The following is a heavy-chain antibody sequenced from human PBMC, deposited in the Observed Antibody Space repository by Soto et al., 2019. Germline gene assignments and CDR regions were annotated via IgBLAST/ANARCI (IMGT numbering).Heavy chain of an antibody. Sequence: SLRLSCAASGFTFSSYSMNWVRQAPGKGLEWVSYISSSSSTIYYADSVKGRITISRENAKNSLYLQMNNLRDEDTAVYYCARGLFTMVRGYGYGMDVWGQGTTVTVSS. CDR3: ARGLFTMVRGYGYGMDV. CDR1: GFTFSSYS. J-gene: IGHJ6*02. CDR2: ISSSSSTI. V-gene: IGHV3-48*02. D-gene: IGHD3-10*01.